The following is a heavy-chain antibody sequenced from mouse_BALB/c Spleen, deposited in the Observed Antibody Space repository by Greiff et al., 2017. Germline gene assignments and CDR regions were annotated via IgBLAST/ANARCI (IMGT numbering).Heavy chain of an antibody. J-gene: IGHJ1*01. Sequence: VQLQQSGPELVKPGASVKIPCKASGYTFTDYNMDWVKQSHGKSLEWIGDINPNNGGTTYTQKFQGKATLTVDKSSSTAYMELRSLTSEDTAVYYCARDDGSSDWYFDVWGAGTTVTVSS. CDR1: GYTFTDYN. D-gene: IGHD1-1*01. CDR2: INPNNGGT. V-gene: IGHV1-18*01. CDR3: ARDDGSSDWYFDV.